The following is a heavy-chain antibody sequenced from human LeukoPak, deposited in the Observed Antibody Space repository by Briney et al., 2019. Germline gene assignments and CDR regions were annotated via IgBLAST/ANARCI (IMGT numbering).Heavy chain of an antibody. CDR3: ARDFWQKRDRQWYYYGLDV. CDR1: GGSIGPFY. V-gene: IGHV4-59*12. J-gene: IGHJ6*02. D-gene: IGHD3-16*01. CDR2: ISDTGGA. Sequence: SETLSLTCSVSGGSIGPFYWSWLRQSPGKGLEWLGYISDTGGADYSPSLKSRVTISIDTSKNQISLKLTLVTVADTAVYFCARDFWQKRDRQWYYYGLDVWGQGTTVTVSS.